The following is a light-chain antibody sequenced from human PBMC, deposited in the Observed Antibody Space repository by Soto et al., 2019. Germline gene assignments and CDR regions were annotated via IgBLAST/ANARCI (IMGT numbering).Light chain of an antibody. J-gene: IGKJ4*01. Sequence: DIVMTQSPDSLAVSLGERATINCKASESVLYSSKNKNYLAWYQQKPGQPPKLLIYWASTRESGVPDRFSVSGSGTDFTLTVSSLQAEDVAVYYCQQYYSTPLTFGGGTKVEIK. CDR2: WAS. V-gene: IGKV4-1*01. CDR3: QQYYSTPLT. CDR1: ESVLYSSKNKNY.